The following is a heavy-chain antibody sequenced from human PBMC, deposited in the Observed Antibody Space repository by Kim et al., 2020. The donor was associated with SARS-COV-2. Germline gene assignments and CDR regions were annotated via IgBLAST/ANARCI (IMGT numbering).Heavy chain of an antibody. J-gene: IGHJ6*02. CDR3: ARVRSRSSTSLGPTRFGMDV. Sequence: RFTISRDNSKNTLYLQMNSLRAEDSAVYYCARVRSRSSTSLGPTRFGMDVWGQGTTVTVSS. D-gene: IGHD2-2*01. V-gene: IGHV3-30*07.